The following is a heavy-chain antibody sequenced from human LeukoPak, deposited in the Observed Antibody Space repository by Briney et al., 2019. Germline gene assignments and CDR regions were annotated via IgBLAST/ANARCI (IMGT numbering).Heavy chain of an antibody. V-gene: IGHV1-2*06. CDR2: INPNSGGT. CDR3: ARAGYYDSSGYYYPYYFDY. Sequence: ASVKVSCKASGYTFTGYYMHWVRQAPGQGLEWMGRINPNSGGTNYAQKFQGRVTMTRDTSISTAYMELSRLRSDDTAVYYCARAGYYDSSGYYYPYYFDYWGQGTLVTVSS. CDR1: GYTFTGYY. J-gene: IGHJ4*02. D-gene: IGHD3-22*01.